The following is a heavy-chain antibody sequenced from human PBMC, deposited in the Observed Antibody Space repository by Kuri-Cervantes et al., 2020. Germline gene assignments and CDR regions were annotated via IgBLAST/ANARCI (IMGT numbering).Heavy chain of an antibody. V-gene: IGHV3-30*02. J-gene: IGHJ4*02. CDR2: IQYNGNTK. Sequence: GESLKISCTASGFDFSGRGMHWVRQAPGKGLDWVAFIQYNGNTKFYTDSVKGRFTIFRDNSKNTLYLQMNSLGAEDTAVYYCARTLVTVVAPYYFDYWGQGTLVTVSS. CDR1: GFDFSGRG. CDR3: ARTLVTVVAPYYFDY. D-gene: IGHD1-1*01.